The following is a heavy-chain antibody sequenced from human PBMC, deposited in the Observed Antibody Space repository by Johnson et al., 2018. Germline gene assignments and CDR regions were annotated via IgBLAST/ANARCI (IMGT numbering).Heavy chain of an antibody. CDR1: GFTFSSYW. J-gene: IGHJ6*03. V-gene: IGHV3-7*01. CDR2: IKQDGSEK. Sequence: VQLVESGGGLVQPGGSLRLSCEASGFTFSSYWMSWVRQAPGKGLEWVANIKQDGSEKYSVDSVKGRFTISRDNAKNTLYLQMNSLRAGETAVYYCARAPLRGSYYNYYYYYMDVWGKGTTVTVSS. CDR3: ARAPLRGSYYNYYYYYMDV. D-gene: IGHD1-26*01.